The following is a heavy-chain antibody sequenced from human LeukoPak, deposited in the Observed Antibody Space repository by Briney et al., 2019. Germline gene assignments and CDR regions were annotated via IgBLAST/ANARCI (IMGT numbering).Heavy chain of an antibody. CDR2: IYYDGRT. CDR3: ARSKGLKVVPIHWYFDL. V-gene: IGHV4-39*07. Sequence: SETLSLTCTVSGGSIRSGSYFWGWIRQPPGKGLEWVGSIYYDGRTSYNPSLRSRVTISVDTSKNQFSLRLNSVTAADTAVYYCARSKGLKVVPIHWYFDLWGRGTLVTVSS. CDR1: GGSIRSGSYF. J-gene: IGHJ2*01. D-gene: IGHD2-15*01.